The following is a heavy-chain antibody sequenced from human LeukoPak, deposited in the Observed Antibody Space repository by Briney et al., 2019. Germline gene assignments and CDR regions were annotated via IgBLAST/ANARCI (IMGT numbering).Heavy chain of an antibody. V-gene: IGHV3-21*01. CDR2: IGSSSSSI. Sequence: GGSLRLSCAASGFTFNSYSMNWVRQAPGKGLEWVSSIGSSSSSIYYADSVKGRFTISRDNAKNSLFLQMNSLRAEDTAVYYCARETTVEGFDIWGQGTMLTVSS. J-gene: IGHJ3*02. D-gene: IGHD4-23*01. CDR1: GFTFNSYS. CDR3: ARETTVEGFDI.